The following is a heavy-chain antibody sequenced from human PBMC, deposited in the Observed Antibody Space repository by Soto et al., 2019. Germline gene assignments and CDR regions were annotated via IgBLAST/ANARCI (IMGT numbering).Heavy chain of an antibody. CDR1: GFTFSSYA. D-gene: IGHD2-15*01. CDR2: ISYDGSNK. Sequence: GSLRLSCAASGFTFSSYAMHWVRQAPGKGLEWVAVISYDGSNKYYADSVKGRFTISRDNSKNTLYLQMNSLRAEDTAVYYCAREGGGEYYYYGMDVWGQGTTVTVSS. V-gene: IGHV3-30-3*01. J-gene: IGHJ6*02. CDR3: AREGGGEYYYYGMDV.